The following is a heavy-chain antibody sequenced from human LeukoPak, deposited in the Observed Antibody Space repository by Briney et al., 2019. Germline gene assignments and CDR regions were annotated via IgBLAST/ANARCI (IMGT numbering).Heavy chain of an antibody. Sequence: GGSLRLSCAASGFTFSSYWMNWVRQVPGKGLVWVSRIASDGSSTTYADSVKGRFSISRDNSKNTLFLQMNSLGAEDTAVYYCAAQPCSVGRCYLDYWGQGTLVTVSS. CDR2: IASDGSST. CDR3: AAQPCSVGRCYLDY. CDR1: GFTFSSYW. J-gene: IGHJ4*02. V-gene: IGHV3-74*01. D-gene: IGHD2-15*01.